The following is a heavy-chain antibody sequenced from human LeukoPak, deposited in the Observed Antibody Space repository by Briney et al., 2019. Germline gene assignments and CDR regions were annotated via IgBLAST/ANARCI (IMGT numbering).Heavy chain of an antibody. CDR1: GFTFSSYW. Sequence: GGSLRLSCAASGFTFSSYWMHWVRQAPGKGLVWVSRINSDGSSTNYADSVKGRFTISRDNAKNTLYLQMNSLRAEDTAVYYCAKDWDYDSSGPNIAEYFQHWGQGTLVTVSS. J-gene: IGHJ1*01. CDR2: INSDGSST. CDR3: AKDWDYDSSGPNIAEYFQH. V-gene: IGHV3-74*01. D-gene: IGHD3-22*01.